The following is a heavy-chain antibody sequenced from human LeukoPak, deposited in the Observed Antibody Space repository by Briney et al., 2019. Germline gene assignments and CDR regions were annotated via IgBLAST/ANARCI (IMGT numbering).Heavy chain of an antibody. D-gene: IGHD6-13*01. V-gene: IGHV4-34*01. CDR3: SREAGIATAIVWFDP. CDR2: INHSGGT. CDR1: GGSFSGYY. J-gene: IGHJ5*02. Sequence: SETLSLTCAVYGGSFSGYYWSWIRQPPGKGLEWIGEINHSGGTNYNPSLKSRVTISVDTSKNQFSLKLSSVTAADTAVYYCSREAGIATAIVWFDPWGQGTLVTVSS.